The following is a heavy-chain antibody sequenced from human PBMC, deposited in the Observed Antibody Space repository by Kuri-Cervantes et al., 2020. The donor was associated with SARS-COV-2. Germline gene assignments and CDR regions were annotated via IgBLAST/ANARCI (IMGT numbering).Heavy chain of an antibody. CDR3: ARHALSSSVRGGGEYYYYYGMDV. CDR1: GFTFSSYA. J-gene: IGHJ6*02. Sequence: LSLTCAASGFTFSSYAMHWVRQAPGKGLEWVAVISYDGSNKYYADSVKGRFTISRDNSKNSLYLQMNSLRAEDTAVYYCARHALSSSVRGGGEYYYYYGMDVWGQGTTVTVSS. D-gene: IGHD3-10*01. CDR2: ISYDGSNK. V-gene: IGHV3-30-3*01.